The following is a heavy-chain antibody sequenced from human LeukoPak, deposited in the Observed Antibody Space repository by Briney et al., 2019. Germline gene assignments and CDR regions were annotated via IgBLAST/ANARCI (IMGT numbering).Heavy chain of an antibody. CDR3: ARQGDYGDYGDY. CDR2: IYPGDSDT. V-gene: IGHV5-51*01. CDR1: GYSFTSYW. J-gene: IGHJ4*02. D-gene: IGHD4-17*01. Sequence: GESLNISRKGSGYSFTSYWIGGVRRMPGKGLRLMGIIYPGDSDTRYSPSFQGQVTISADKSISTAYLQWSSLKASDTAMYYCARQGDYGDYGDYWGQGTLVTVSS.